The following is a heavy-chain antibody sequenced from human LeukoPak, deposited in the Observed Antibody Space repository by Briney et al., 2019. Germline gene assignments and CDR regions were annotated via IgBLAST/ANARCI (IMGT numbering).Heavy chain of an antibody. J-gene: IGHJ5*02. CDR3: AKGSSGYFADL. CDR2: ISHDGGRT. D-gene: IGHD3-22*01. Sequence: GGALRLSCAASGFIFNNYGLIWVRQAPGKGLEGVSAISHDGGRTQYADFVEGRCTISRDNSKNTLFLQLSSLRAEDTALYYCAKGSSGYFADLWGQGTLVTVSS. CDR1: GFIFNNYG. V-gene: IGHV3-23*01.